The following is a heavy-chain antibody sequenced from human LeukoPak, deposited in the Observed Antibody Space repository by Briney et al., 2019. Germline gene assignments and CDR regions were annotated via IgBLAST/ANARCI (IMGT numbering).Heavy chain of an antibody. J-gene: IGHJ3*02. CDR2: INPNSGGT. CDR1: GYTFTSYD. CDR3: ARNIWFGESSDAFDI. D-gene: IGHD3-10*01. V-gene: IGHV1-2*02. Sequence: ASVKVSCKASGYTFTSYDINWVRQATGQGLEWMGWINPNSGGTNYAQKFQGRVTMTRDTSISTGYMEVSRLRSDDTAMYYCARNIWFGESSDAFDIWGQGTMVTVSS.